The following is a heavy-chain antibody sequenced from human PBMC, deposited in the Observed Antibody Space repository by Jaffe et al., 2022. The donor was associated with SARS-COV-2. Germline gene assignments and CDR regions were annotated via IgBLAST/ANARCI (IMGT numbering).Heavy chain of an antibody. CDR1: GFTFSSYS. J-gene: IGHJ6*02. Sequence: EVQLVESGGGLVKPGGSLRLSCAASGFTFSSYSMNWVRQAPGKGLEWVSSISSSSSYIYYADSVKGRFTISRDNAKNSLYLQMNSLRAEDTAVYYCARDSRWSAGGMDVWGQGTTVTVSS. CDR2: ISSSSSYI. CDR3: ARDSRWSAGGMDV. V-gene: IGHV3-21*01. D-gene: IGHD6-13*01.